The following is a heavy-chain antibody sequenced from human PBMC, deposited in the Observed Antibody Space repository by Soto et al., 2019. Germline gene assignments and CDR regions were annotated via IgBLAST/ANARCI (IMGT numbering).Heavy chain of an antibody. D-gene: IGHD3-22*01. V-gene: IGHV3-53*01. CDR1: GLTVSNNY. CDR3: ARGLKIRHDAFDL. J-gene: IGHJ3*01. CDR2: IYSDGST. Sequence: RFSCAPSGLTVSNNYMNWVRQAPWKGLEWVSIIYSDGSTYYADYVKGRFTISRDNSKNTLYLQMDSLRAEDTAVYFCARGLKIRHDAFDLWGPGTMVTVSS.